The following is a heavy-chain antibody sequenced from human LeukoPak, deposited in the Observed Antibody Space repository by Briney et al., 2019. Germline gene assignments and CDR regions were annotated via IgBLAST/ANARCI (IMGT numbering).Heavy chain of an antibody. V-gene: IGHV5-51*01. D-gene: IGHD2-2*01. CDR3: ARGYCSSTTCYRGFDL. Sequence: GESLKISCEGSGYSFTNYWIGWVRQMPGKGLEWMGIIYPGDSETRYRPSFQGQVTTSADKSISTAYLQWSSPKASDTAIYYCARGYCSSTTCYRGFDLWGQGTLVTVSS. CDR2: IYPGDSET. CDR1: GYSFTNYW. J-gene: IGHJ5*02.